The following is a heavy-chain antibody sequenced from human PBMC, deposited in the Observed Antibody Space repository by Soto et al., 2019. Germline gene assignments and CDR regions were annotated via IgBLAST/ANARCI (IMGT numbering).Heavy chain of an antibody. Sequence: QVQLVQSGAEVKTPGSSVKVSCTASGDTFNFYTLSWVRQAPGQGLAWMGRIIPLLGMSNYAQKFQGRVTMIADKSTRTVYMVLSVLRSEDTALYYCATNYGSGITHFDNWGQGTLVTVSS. J-gene: IGHJ4*02. CDR2: IIPLLGMS. D-gene: IGHD3-10*01. CDR1: GDTFNFYT. V-gene: IGHV1-69*02. CDR3: ATNYGSGITHFDN.